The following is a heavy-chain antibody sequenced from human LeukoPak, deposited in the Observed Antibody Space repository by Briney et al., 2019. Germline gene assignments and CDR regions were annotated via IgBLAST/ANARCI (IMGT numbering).Heavy chain of an antibody. CDR2: TRNKANSYTT. J-gene: IGHJ4*02. CDR1: GFTFSDHY. V-gene: IGHV3-72*01. Sequence: GGSLRLSCAASGFTFSDHYMDWVRQAPGKGPEWVGRTRNKANSYTTEYAASVKGRFTISRDDSKNSLYLQMNSLKTEDTAVYYCARWSLGSDYWGQGTLVTVSS. CDR3: ARWSLGSDY. D-gene: IGHD3-10*01.